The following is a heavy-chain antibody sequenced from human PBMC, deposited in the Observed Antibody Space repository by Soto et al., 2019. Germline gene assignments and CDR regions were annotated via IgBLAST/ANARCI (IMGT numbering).Heavy chain of an antibody. Sequence: EVQLVESGGGLVQPGRSLRLSCTASGFTFGDYAMSWVRQAPGKGLEWVGFIRSKAYGGTTEYAASVKGRFTISRDDSKSIAYLQMNSLKTEDTAVYYCTRDRDGSGSFLYGMDVWGQGTTVTVSS. D-gene: IGHD3-10*01. CDR1: GFTFGDYA. V-gene: IGHV3-49*04. CDR2: IRSKAYGGTT. CDR3: TRDRDGSGSFLYGMDV. J-gene: IGHJ6*02.